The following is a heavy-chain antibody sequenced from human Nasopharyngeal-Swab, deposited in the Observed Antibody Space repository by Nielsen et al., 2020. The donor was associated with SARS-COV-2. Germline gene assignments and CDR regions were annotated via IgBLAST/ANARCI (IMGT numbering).Heavy chain of an antibody. D-gene: IGHD2-2*03. V-gene: IGHV1-2*06. CDR2: INPNSGGT. J-gene: IGHJ5*02. Sequence: VRQMPGKGLAWMGRINPNSGGTNYAQKFQGRVTMTRDTSISTAYMELSRLRSDDTAVYYCASGGGYCSSTSCSNWFDPWGQGTLVTVSS. CDR3: ASGGGYCSSTSCSNWFDP.